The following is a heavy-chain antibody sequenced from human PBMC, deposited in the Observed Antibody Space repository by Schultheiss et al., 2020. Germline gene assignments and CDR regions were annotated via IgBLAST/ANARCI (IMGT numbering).Heavy chain of an antibody. CDR1: GFTFSSYG. V-gene: IGHV3-30*18. D-gene: IGHD3-22*01. J-gene: IGHJ4*02. CDR2: ISYDGSNK. CDR3: AKDLTLGIVIVTPYFDY. Sequence: GGSLRLSCAASGFTFSSYGMHWVRQAPGKGLEWVAVISYDGSNKYYADSVKGRFTISRDNSKNTLYLQMNSLRAEDTAVYYCAKDLTLGIVIVTPYFDYLGQGTLVTVSS.